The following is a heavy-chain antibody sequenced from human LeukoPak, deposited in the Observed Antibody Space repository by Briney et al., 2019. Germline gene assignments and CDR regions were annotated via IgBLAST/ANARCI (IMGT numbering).Heavy chain of an antibody. Sequence: PGGSLRLSCAASGFTVSSNYMSWVRQAPGKGQEWVSVIYSGGSTYYADSVKGRFTVSRDNTKNMLYLQMNSLRAEDTALYYCAKDHTSTWYEGGGNAFDIWGQGTMVTVSS. CDR1: GFTVSSNY. J-gene: IGHJ3*02. CDR2: IYSGGST. CDR3: AKDHTSTWYEGGGNAFDI. D-gene: IGHD6-13*01. V-gene: IGHV3-53*01.